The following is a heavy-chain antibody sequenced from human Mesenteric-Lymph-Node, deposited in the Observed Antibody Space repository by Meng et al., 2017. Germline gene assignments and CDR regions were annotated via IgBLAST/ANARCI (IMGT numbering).Heavy chain of an antibody. CDR2: ISSSGSTI. D-gene: IGHD5/OR15-5a*01. Sequence: GESLKISCAASGFTFSSYEMNWVRQAPGKGLEWVSYISSSGSTIYYADSVKGRFTISRDNAKNSLYLQMNSLRAEDTAVYYCARDILRIFYYGMDVWGQGTTVTVSS. J-gene: IGHJ6*02. CDR1: GFTFSSYE. CDR3: ARDILRIFYYGMDV. V-gene: IGHV3-48*03.